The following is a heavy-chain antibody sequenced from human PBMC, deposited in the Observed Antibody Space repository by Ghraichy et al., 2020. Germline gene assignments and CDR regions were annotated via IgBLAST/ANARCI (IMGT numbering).Heavy chain of an antibody. D-gene: IGHD5-12*01. CDR1: GGSFSGYY. V-gene: IGHV4-34*01. J-gene: IGHJ6*02. Sequence: SETLSLTCAVSGGSFSGYYWCWIRQSPGKGLEWIGEINHSGNTNYNPSLKSRVTISVDTSKNQFSLKLSSVTAADTAVYYCARRTIVATINGYYYYGMDVWGQGTTVTVSS. CDR3: ARRTIVATINGYYYYGMDV. CDR2: INHSGNT.